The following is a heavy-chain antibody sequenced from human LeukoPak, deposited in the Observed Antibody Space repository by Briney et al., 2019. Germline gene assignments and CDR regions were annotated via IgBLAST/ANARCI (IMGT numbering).Heavy chain of an antibody. V-gene: IGHV3-21*01. CDR1: GFTFSSYS. Sequence: PGGSLRLSCAASGFTFSSYSMNWVRQDPGKGLEWVSSISSSSSYIYYADSVKGRFTISRDNAKNSLYLQMNSLRAEDTAVYYCARDDCSSTSCYNFDYWGRGTLVTVSS. CDR2: ISSSSSYI. J-gene: IGHJ4*02. CDR3: ARDDCSSTSCYNFDY. D-gene: IGHD2-2*02.